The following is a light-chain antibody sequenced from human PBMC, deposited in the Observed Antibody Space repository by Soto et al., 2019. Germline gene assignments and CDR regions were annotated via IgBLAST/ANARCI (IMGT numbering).Light chain of an antibody. CDR1: QSVTNSY. CDR3: QQYVTSSPRT. V-gene: IGKV3-20*01. Sequence: ESVLTQSPDTLSLSPGERAALSCRVSQSVTNSYFAWYQQKPGQAPRLLIYGISNRATGIPDRFSGSGSGTDFTLTISRLEPEDFAVYYCQQYVTSSPRTFGQGTKVEIK. J-gene: IGKJ1*01. CDR2: GIS.